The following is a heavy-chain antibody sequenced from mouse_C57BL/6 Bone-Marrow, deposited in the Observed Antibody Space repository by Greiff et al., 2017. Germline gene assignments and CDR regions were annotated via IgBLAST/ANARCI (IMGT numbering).Heavy chain of an antibody. CDR3: ASPKRGRGWYFDV. Sequence: QVQLQQPGAELVKPGASVKLSCKASGYTFTSYWMHWVKQRPGRGLEWIGRIDPNSGGTKYNEKFKSKATLTVDKSSSTAYMQLSTLTSEDSSVYNWASPKRGRGWYFDVWGTGTTVTVSS. J-gene: IGHJ1*03. V-gene: IGHV1-72*01. CDR1: GYTFTSYW. D-gene: IGHD4-1*01. CDR2: IDPNSGGT.